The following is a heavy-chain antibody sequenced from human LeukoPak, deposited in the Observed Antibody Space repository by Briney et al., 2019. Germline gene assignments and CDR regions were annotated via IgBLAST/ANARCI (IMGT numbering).Heavy chain of an antibody. CDR1: GFTFSSYA. CDR3: AKLPRSSGLPSS. V-gene: IGHV3-30*04. J-gene: IGHJ5*02. Sequence: GGSLRLSCAASGFTFSSYAMHWVRQAPGKGLEWVAVISYDGSNKYYADSAKGRFTISRDNSKDTLFLQMNSLRTEDTALYYCAKLPRSSGLPSSWGQGTLVTVSS. CDR2: ISYDGSNK. D-gene: IGHD3-22*01.